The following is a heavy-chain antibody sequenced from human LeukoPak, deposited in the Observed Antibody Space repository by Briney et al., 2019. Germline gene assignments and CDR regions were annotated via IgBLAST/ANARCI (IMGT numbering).Heavy chain of an antibody. V-gene: IGHV4-31*03. CDR1: GGSISNGGYY. Sequence: PSETLSLTCTVSGGSISNGGYYWSWIRQHPGKGLEWIGYIYYSGSTYYNPSLKSRVTISVDTSKNQFSLKLSSVTAADTAVYYCARGKRVGYYFDYWGQGTLVTVSS. CDR3: ARGKRVGYYFDY. D-gene: IGHD1-1*01. CDR2: IYYSGST. J-gene: IGHJ4*02.